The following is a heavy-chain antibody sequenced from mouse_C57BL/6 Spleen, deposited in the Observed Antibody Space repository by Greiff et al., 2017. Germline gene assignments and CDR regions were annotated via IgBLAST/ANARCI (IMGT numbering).Heavy chain of an antibody. CDR3: ARYYYGSTLYYFDY. D-gene: IGHD1-1*01. CDR1: GYAFTNYL. J-gene: IGHJ2*01. V-gene: IGHV1-54*01. Sequence: VQLQQSGAELVRPGTSVKVSCKASGYAFTNYLIEWVKQRPGQGLEWIGVINPGSGGTNYNEKFKGKATLTADKSSSTAYMQLSSLTSEDSAVYFCARYYYGSTLYYFDYWGQGTTLTVSS. CDR2: INPGSGGT.